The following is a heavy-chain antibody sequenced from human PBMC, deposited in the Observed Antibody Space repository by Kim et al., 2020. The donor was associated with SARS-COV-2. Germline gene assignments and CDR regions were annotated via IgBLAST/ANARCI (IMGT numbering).Heavy chain of an antibody. V-gene: IGHV1-69*13. CDR3: ARDGDYGDPPWGY. Sequence: SVKVSCKASGGTFSSYAISWVRQAPGQGLEWMGGIIPIFGTANYAQKFQDRVTITADESTSTAYMELSSLRSEDTAVYYCARDGDYGDPPWGYWGQGTLVTVSS. D-gene: IGHD4-17*01. CDR2: IIPIFGTA. J-gene: IGHJ4*02. CDR1: GGTFSSYA.